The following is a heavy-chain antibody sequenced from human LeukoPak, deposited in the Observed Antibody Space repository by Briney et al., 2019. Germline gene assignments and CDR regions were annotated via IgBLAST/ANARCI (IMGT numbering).Heavy chain of an antibody. CDR1: GYNFANYW. V-gene: IGHV5-51*01. Sequence: GESLKISCKGSGYNFANYWIAWVRQMPGKGLEWMGIIHPGNSDIRYSPSSQGQVTISADESISTAYLQWSSLKASDTAIYYCARAPTGFPNWFDPWGQGTLVTVSS. D-gene: IGHD2-8*02. CDR2: IHPGNSDI. CDR3: ARAPTGFPNWFDP. J-gene: IGHJ5*02.